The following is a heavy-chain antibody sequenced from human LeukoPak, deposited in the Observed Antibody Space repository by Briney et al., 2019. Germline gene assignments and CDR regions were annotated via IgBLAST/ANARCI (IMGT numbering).Heavy chain of an antibody. D-gene: IGHD5-24*01. V-gene: IGHV3-21*01. Sequence: PGGSLRLSCAASGFIFSSYSMNWVRQAPGKGLEWVSSLSFVTTYIYYADSVKGRFTISRDNAKNSLYLQMNGLRAEDTAVYYCTPDVEMATITSLDYWGQGTLVTVSS. CDR2: LSFVTTYI. J-gene: IGHJ4*02. CDR1: GFIFSSYS. CDR3: TPDVEMATITSLDY.